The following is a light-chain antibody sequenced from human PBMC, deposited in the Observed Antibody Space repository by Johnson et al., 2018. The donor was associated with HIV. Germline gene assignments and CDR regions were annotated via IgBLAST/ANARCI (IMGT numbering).Light chain of an antibody. CDR2: ENN. CDR3: GTWDNSLSTGGV. Sequence: QLVLTQPPSVSAAPGQKVTISCSGSSSNIGRNYVSWYQLLPGTPPKLLIYENNKRPSGIPDRFSGSKSGTSATLGITGLQTGDEADYYCGTWDNSLSTGGVFGTGTKVIVL. J-gene: IGLJ1*01. CDR1: SSNIGRNY. V-gene: IGLV1-51*02.